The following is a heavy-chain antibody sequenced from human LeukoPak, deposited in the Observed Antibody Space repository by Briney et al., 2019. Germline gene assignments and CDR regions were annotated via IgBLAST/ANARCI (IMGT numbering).Heavy chain of an antibody. CDR3: CMGYYDLSGYYL. V-gene: IGHV3-30*02. Sequence: TGGSLRLSCTASGFTFYHYGMHWVRQAPGKGLEWVSYIRYDGIGKHYADSVEGRFTIFRDNSKNTLTLQIDSLRAEDTAVYCSCMGYYDLSGYYLWGQGTQVIVSS. D-gene: IGHD3-22*01. CDR2: IRYDGIGK. CDR1: GFTFYHYG. J-gene: IGHJ4*02.